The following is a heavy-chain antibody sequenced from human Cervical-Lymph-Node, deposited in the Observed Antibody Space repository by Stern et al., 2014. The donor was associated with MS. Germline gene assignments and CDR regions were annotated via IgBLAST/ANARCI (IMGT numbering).Heavy chain of an antibody. CDR3: ARRLVVYAIPD. CDR2: MHHSGSP. D-gene: IGHD2-8*02. V-gene: IGHV4-4*02. CDR1: GGSISSSHW. Sequence: VQLVESGPGLVKPSGTLSLTCAVSGGSISSSHWWSWVRQPPGKGLEWIGEMHHSGSPDSTPSLKTRVTISVDKSKNQSSRKLSSVTAADTAVYYCARRLVVYAIPDWGQGTLVTVSS. J-gene: IGHJ4*02.